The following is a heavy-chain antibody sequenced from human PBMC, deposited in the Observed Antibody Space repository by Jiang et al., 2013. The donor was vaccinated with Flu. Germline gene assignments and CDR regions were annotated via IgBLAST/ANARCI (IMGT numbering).Heavy chain of an antibody. J-gene: IGHJ6*02. D-gene: IGHD4-17*01. V-gene: IGHV1-18*01. CDR2: ISAYNGNT. Sequence: GAEVKKPGASVKVSCKASGYTFTSYGISWVRQAPGQGLEWMGWISAYNGNTNYAQKLQGRVTMTTDTSTSTAYMELRSLRSDDTAVYYCARDKDYGDYGRIDDYYGMDVWGQGTTVTVSS. CDR1: GYTFTSYG. CDR3: ARDKDYGDYGRIDDYYGMDV.